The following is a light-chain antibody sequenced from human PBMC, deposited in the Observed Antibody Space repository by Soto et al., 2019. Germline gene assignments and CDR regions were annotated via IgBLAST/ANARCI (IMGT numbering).Light chain of an antibody. Sequence: EIVMTQSPATLSVSPGERATLPCRASQSVSSNLAWYQQKPGQAPRLLIYGASTMATGIPARFRGSGSGPAVSLTISSLQSEESAVYSCQRYNNWPWTFGQGTKVEIK. J-gene: IGKJ1*01. CDR1: QSVSSN. CDR2: GAS. CDR3: QRYNNWPWT. V-gene: IGKV3-15*01.